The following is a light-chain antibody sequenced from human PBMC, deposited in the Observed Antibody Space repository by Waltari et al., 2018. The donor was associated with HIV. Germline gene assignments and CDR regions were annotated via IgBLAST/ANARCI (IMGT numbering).Light chain of an antibody. CDR3: AAWDDRLNVWL. J-gene: IGLJ3*02. Sequence: QSVLTQPPSASGTPGQRVTISCSGGSSHIGVNTVNWYQQVPGTAPKIIVYSSDQRPSGVSDRFSGSKSGASASLAISGLQSEDEADYYCAAWDDRLNVWLFGGGTKLTVL. V-gene: IGLV1-44*01. CDR2: SSD. CDR1: SSHIGVNT.